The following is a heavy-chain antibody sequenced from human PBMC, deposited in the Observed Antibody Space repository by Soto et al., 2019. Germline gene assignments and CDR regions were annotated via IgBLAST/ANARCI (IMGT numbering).Heavy chain of an antibody. J-gene: IGHJ6*02. CDR2: TYYRSKWYN. CDR3: ARESYVSGSYDGMDV. V-gene: IGHV6-1*01. D-gene: IGHD3-10*01. Sequence: LQALSLTCAISGDTVSSNSAAWNWIRQSPSRGLEWLGRTYYRSKWYNDYALSVKSRITINPDTSKNQFSLQLNSVTPEDTAVYYCARESYVSGSYDGMDVWGQGTTVTVSS. CDR1: GDTVSSNSAA.